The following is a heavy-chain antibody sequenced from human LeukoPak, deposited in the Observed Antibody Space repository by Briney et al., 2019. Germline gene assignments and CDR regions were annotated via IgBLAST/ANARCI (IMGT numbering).Heavy chain of an antibody. V-gene: IGHV3-53*01. J-gene: IGHJ6*02. CDR2: IYSGGST. Sequence: PGGSLRLSCAASGFTVSSNYMSWVRQAPGKGLEWVSVIYSGGSTYYADSVKGRFTISRDNSKNTLYLQMNSLRAEDTAVYYCARGGPYYYYGMGVWGQGTTVTVSS. CDR1: GFTVSSNY. CDR3: ARGGPYYYYGMGV.